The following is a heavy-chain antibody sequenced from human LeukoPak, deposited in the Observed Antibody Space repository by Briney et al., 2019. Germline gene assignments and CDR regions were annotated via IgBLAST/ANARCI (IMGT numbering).Heavy chain of an antibody. D-gene: IGHD6-13*01. J-gene: IGHJ5*02. Sequence: VASVKVSCKASGYTFTSYDINWVRQATGHGLEWMGWMNPNSGNTGYAQKFQGRVTMTRNTSISTAYMELSSLRSEDTAVYYCARGWYGQLTFDPWGQGTLVTVSS. V-gene: IGHV1-8*01. CDR1: GYTFTSYD. CDR2: MNPNSGNT. CDR3: ARGWYGQLTFDP.